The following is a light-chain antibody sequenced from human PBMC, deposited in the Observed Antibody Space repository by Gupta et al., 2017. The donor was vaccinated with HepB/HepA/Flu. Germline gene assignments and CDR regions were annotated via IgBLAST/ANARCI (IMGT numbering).Light chain of an antibody. CDR3: QQNDSTPLYT. V-gene: IGKV1-39*01. CDR2: AAS. Sequence: DIQMTQSPSSLSASVGDRVTITCRASQNISSYLNWYQQKPGKAPKLLIYAASSLQSGVPSRFSGSGYGTDFTLTISSRQPEDFAPYYCQQNDSTPLYTFGQGTKMEIK. CDR1: QNISSY. J-gene: IGKJ2*01.